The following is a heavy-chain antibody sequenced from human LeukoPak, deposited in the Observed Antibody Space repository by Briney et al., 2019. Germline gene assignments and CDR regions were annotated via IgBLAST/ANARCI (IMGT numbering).Heavy chain of an antibody. Sequence: ASVKVSCKASGYMFASYGISWVRQAPGQGLEWMGWTGVYNDNTNLAPKFQGRVTMTTDISTTTAVIELRSLRSDDTAVYYCARDLFEYTYGLPFDYWGQGTLVTVSS. D-gene: IGHD5-18*01. CDR1: GYMFASYG. CDR3: ARDLFEYTYGLPFDY. CDR2: TGVYNDNT. V-gene: IGHV1-18*01. J-gene: IGHJ4*02.